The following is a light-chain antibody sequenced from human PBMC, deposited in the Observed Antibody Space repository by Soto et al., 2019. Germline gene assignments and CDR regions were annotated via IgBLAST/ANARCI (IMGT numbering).Light chain of an antibody. CDR3: QQYDTYYT. J-gene: IGKJ2*01. CDR2: DAS. V-gene: IGKV3-11*01. Sequence: EIVLTQSPATLSLSPGARATLSCRASQSVSSYLAWYQQKPGQAPRLLIYDASNRATGIPARFSGSGSGTDFTLTINSLQPEDFATYFCQQYDTYYTFGQGTKVDIK. CDR1: QSVSSY.